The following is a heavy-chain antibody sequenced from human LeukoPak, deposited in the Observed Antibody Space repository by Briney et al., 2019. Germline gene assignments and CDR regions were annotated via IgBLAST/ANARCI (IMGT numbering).Heavy chain of an antibody. CDR2: ISSSSSYI. Sequence: GGSLRLSCAASGFTFSSYSMNWVRQAPGKGLEWVSSISSSSSYIYYADSVKGRFTISRDNAKNSLYLQMNSLRAEDTAVYYCAREIRGYSGYEGGPRWFDPWGQGTLVTVSS. CDR3: AREIRGYSGYEGGPRWFDP. J-gene: IGHJ5*02. V-gene: IGHV3-21*01. CDR1: GFTFSSYS. D-gene: IGHD5-12*01.